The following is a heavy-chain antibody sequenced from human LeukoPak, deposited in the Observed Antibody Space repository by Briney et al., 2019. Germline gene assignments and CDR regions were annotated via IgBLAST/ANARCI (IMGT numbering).Heavy chain of an antibody. CDR3: APGTVTYYYYYGMDV. CDR2: ISDDGSYT. Sequence: PGGSLRLSCAASGFSFSSHWVHWVRQAPGKGLVWVSRISDDGSYTSNVDSVKGRFTISRDNSKNTLYLQMNSLRAEDTAVYYCAPGTVTYYYYYGMDVWGQGTTVTVSS. V-gene: IGHV3-74*01. CDR1: GFSFSSHW. D-gene: IGHD4-17*01. J-gene: IGHJ6*02.